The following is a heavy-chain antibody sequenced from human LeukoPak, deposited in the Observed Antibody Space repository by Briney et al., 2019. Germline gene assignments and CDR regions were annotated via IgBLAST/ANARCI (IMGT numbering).Heavy chain of an antibody. J-gene: IGHJ6*03. CDR3: ARDLAGAYYYYYYMDV. V-gene: IGHV4-61*02. Sequence: PSETLSLTCTVSGGSISSGSYYWSWIRQPAGTGLEWIGRIYTSGSTNYNPSLKSRVTISVDTSKNQFSLKLSSVTAADTAVYYCARDLAGAYYYYYYMDVWGKGTTVTVSS. CDR1: GGSISSGSYY. D-gene: IGHD3-16*01. CDR2: IYTSGST.